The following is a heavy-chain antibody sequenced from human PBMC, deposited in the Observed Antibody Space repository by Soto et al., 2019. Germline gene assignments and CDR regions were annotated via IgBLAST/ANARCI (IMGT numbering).Heavy chain of an antibody. V-gene: IGHV2-5*01. J-gene: IGHJ4*02. CDR3: AHRLGSPGSLDY. D-gene: IGHD3-10*01. CDR2: IYWNDDK. Sequence: SGPTLVNPTQTLTLTCTFSGFSLSTSGVSVGWIRQPPGKALEWLAFIYWNDDKSYSPSLKSRLTVTKDNSKKQVVLTMANMDPADTATYYCAHRLGSPGSLDYWGQGTLVTVSS. CDR1: GFSLSTSGVS.